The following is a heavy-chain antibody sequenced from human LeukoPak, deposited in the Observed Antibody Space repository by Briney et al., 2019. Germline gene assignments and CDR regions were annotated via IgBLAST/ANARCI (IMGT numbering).Heavy chain of an antibody. V-gene: IGHV3-53*01. J-gene: IGHJ4*02. D-gene: IGHD1-26*01. CDR1: GFTVSRNY. CDR2: IYTDGST. Sequence: PGGSLRLSCAASGFTVSRNYMSWVRQSPGKGLEWVSVIYTDGSTYYADSVKGRFTISRDNSKNTLYLQMNSLRAEDTAVYYCASGDSGSYGYFDYWGQGTLVTVSS. CDR3: ASGDSGSYGYFDY.